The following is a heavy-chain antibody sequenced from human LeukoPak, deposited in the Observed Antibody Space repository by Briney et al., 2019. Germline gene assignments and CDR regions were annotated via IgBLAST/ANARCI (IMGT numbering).Heavy chain of an antibody. J-gene: IGHJ6*02. D-gene: IGHD2-2*01. V-gene: IGHV1-18*01. CDR2: ISAYNGNT. Sequence: ASVKVSCKASGYTFTSYGISWVRQAPGQGLEWMGWISAYNGNTNYAQKLQGRVTMTTDTSTSTAYMELRSLRSDDTAVYYCARADIVVVPAAMAHYYGMDVWGQGTTVTVSS. CDR3: ARADIVVVPAAMAHYYGMDV. CDR1: GYTFTSYG.